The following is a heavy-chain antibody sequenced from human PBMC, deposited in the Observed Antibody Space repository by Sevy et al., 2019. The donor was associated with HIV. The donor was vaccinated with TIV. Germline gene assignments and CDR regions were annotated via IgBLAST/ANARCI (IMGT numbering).Heavy chain of an antibody. D-gene: IGHD3-22*01. Sequence: ASVKVSCKVSGYTLTELSMHWVRQVPGKGLEWMGSFVPEDDETIYAQKFQGRVTMTEDTSTGTAYMELSSLRSEDTAVYYCATTKDYYENSGDPFDYWGQGTLVTVSS. CDR1: GYTLTELS. CDR3: ATTKDYYENSGDPFDY. CDR2: FVPEDDET. V-gene: IGHV1-24*01. J-gene: IGHJ4*02.